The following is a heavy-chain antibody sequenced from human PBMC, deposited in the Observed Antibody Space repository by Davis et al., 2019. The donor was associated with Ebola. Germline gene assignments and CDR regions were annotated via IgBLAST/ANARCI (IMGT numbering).Heavy chain of an antibody. J-gene: IGHJ6*02. CDR1: GGSISSYY. Sequence: MPSETLSLTCTVSGGSISSYYWSWIRQPPGKGLEWIGYIYYSGSTNYNPSLKSRVTISVDKSKNQFSLKLSSVTAADTAVYYCARDPHFVLRSIGYYGMDVWGQGTTVTVSS. D-gene: IGHD3-3*01. CDR3: ARDPHFVLRSIGYYGMDV. CDR2: IYYSGST. V-gene: IGHV4-59*12.